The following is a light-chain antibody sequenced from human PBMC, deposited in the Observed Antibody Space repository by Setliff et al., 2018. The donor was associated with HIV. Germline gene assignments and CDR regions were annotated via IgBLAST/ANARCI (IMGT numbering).Light chain of an antibody. CDR3: AAWDDSLNGVV. J-gene: IGLJ2*01. Sequence: SVLTQPPSVSEAPRQRVTISCSGSSSNIGNNVVNWYQQLPGKAPKLLIYYEDLLPSGVSDRFSGSKSGTSASLAISGLQSEDEADYYCAAWDDSLNGVVFGGGTQRTVL. CDR2: YED. CDR1: SSNIGNNV. V-gene: IGLV1-36*01.